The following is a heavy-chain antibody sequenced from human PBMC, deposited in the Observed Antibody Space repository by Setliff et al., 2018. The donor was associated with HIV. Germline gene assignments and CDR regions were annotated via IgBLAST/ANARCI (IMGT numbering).Heavy chain of an antibody. Sequence: SETLSLTCTVSGVSIGNFYWSWVRQSPGRGLEWIGFIFFTGTTNYNPSRKSRVTISVDTSKNQFSLNLTSVTAADTAEYYCARRGTIWHGVDYHYMDVWGKGTTFTVSS. D-gene: IGHD2-15*01. V-gene: IGHV4-59*08. CDR2: IFFTGTT. CDR1: GVSIGNFY. CDR3: ARRGTIWHGVDYHYMDV. J-gene: IGHJ6*03.